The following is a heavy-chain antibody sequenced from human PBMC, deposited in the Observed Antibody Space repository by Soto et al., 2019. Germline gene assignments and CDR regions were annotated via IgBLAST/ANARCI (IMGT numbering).Heavy chain of an antibody. CDR1: GFTFSSYA. CDR2: ISGSGGST. Sequence: GGSLRLSCAASGFTFSSYAMSWVRQAPGKGLEWVSAISGSGGSTYYADSVKGRFTISRDNSKNTLYLQMNSLRAEDTAVYYCAKDRVRKPHCTNGVCPGSDAFDIWGQGTMVTVSS. D-gene: IGHD2-8*01. CDR3: AKDRVRKPHCTNGVCPGSDAFDI. V-gene: IGHV3-23*01. J-gene: IGHJ3*02.